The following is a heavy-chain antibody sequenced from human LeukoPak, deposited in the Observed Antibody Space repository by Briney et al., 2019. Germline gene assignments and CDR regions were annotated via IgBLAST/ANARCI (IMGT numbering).Heavy chain of an antibody. CDR1: GCIVSTKY. Sequence: GGSLRLSCAASGCIVSTKYMTWVRQAPGKGLEWVSAIYMDGRTFYPDSVKGRFTISRDSSKNTLYLQMNSLRVEDTAVYYCARLWPMDVWGQGTTVTVSS. D-gene: IGHD6-25*01. CDR3: ARLWPMDV. J-gene: IGHJ6*02. CDR2: IYMDGRT. V-gene: IGHV3-66*01.